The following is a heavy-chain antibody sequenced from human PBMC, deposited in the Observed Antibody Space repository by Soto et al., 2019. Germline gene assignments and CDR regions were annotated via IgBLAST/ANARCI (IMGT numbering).Heavy chain of an antibody. D-gene: IGHD3-10*01. CDR3: ARVPPWGDSGSFYIQHYDS. CDR2: INVGSGNT. Sequence: ASVKGSCKSSGNSFVTYAVHWVRQAPGERLQWMGWINVGSGNTKYAQDFQGRVTFTRDTAATTTFMELSSLRSEDAAVYYCARVPPWGDSGSFYIQHYDSWGQGTLVTVSS. J-gene: IGHJ4*02. CDR1: GNSFVTYA. V-gene: IGHV1-3*01.